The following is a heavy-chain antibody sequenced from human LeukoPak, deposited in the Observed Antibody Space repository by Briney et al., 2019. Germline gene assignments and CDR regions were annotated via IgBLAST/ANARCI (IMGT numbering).Heavy chain of an antibody. CDR2: IYTSGST. D-gene: IGHD6-19*01. J-gene: IGHJ4*02. Sequence: SQTLSLTCTVSGGSISSGSYYWSWIRQPAGKGLEWIGRIYTSGSTNYNPSLKSRVTISVDTSKNQFSLKLSSVTAADTAVYYCARGQQWPSFDYWGQGTLVTVSS. CDR3: ARGQQWPSFDY. CDR1: GGSISSGSYY. V-gene: IGHV4-61*02.